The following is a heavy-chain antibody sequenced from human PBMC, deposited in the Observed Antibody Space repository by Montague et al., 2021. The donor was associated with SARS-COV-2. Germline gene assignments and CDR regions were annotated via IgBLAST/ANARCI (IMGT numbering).Heavy chain of an antibody. Sequence: SETLSLTCTVSGGSISSYYWSWIRQPAGKGLEWIGRIYTSGCTNYNPSLKSRVTMSVDTSKNQFSLKLSSVTAADTAVYYCARDLFVYDYVWGSYRPFGMDVWGQGTTVTVSS. CDR3: ARDLFVYDYVWGSYRPFGMDV. CDR1: GGSISSYY. J-gene: IGHJ6*02. CDR2: IYTSGCT. D-gene: IGHD3-16*02. V-gene: IGHV4-4*07.